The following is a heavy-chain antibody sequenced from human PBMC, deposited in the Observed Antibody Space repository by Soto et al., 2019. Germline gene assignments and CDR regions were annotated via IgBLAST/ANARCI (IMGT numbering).Heavy chain of an antibody. CDR1: GYTFTNYY. V-gene: IGHV1-8*02. J-gene: IGHJ3*02. Sequence: ASVKVSCKASGYTFTNYYINWVRQVPGQRIEWMGWMNSNSGNTGYAQKFQGRVTMTRNTSISTAYMELSSLRSEDTAVYYCARDHYYYSSGYCDRDAFVIWGPGPMVTGSS. CDR3: ARDHYYYSSGYCDRDAFVI. D-gene: IGHD3-22*01. CDR2: MNSNSGNT.